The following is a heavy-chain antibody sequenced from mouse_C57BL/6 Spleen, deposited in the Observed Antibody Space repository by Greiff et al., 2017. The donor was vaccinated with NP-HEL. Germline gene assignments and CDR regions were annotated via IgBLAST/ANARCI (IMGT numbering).Heavy chain of an antibody. CDR1: GYTFTSYD. CDR3: ARDTTAQATWFAY. Sequence: QVHVKQSGPELVKPGASVKLSCKASGYTFTSYDINWVKQRPGQGLEWIGWIYPRDGSTKYNEKFKGKATLTVDTSSSTAYMELHSLTSEDSAVYFCARDTTAQATWFAYWGQGTLVTVSA. J-gene: IGHJ3*01. D-gene: IGHD3-2*02. V-gene: IGHV1-85*01. CDR2: IYPRDGST.